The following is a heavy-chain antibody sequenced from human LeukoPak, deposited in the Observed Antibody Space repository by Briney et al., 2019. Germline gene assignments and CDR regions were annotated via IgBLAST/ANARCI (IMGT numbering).Heavy chain of an antibody. CDR3: ARGFIWS. Sequence: GGSLRLSCVASGFTFSNYWMTWVRQAPGRGLEWVANIKQDGSERYYADSVKGRFTISRDNAKNSVFLQLNSLRVEDTAVYYCARGFIWSWGQGTLVTVSS. J-gene: IGHJ4*02. V-gene: IGHV3-7*01. CDR1: GFTFSNYW. D-gene: IGHD3-10*01. CDR2: IKQDGSER.